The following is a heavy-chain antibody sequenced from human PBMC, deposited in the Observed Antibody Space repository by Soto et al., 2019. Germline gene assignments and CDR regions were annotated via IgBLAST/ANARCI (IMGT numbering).Heavy chain of an antibody. CDR2: ISSSSSYT. D-gene: IGHD5-12*01. Sequence: GGSLRLSCAASGFTFSDYYMSWIRQAPGKGLEWVSYISSSSSYTNYADSVKGRFTISRDNAKNSLYLQMNSLRAEDTAVYYCASLRLYSPNYYYGMDVWGQGTTVTVSS. J-gene: IGHJ6*02. CDR1: GFTFSDYY. CDR3: ASLRLYSPNYYYGMDV. V-gene: IGHV3-11*06.